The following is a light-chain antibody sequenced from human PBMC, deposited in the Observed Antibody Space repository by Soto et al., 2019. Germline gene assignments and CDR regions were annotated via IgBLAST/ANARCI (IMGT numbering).Light chain of an antibody. CDR2: WAS. CDR3: QQYYSSPHT. J-gene: IGKJ1*01. V-gene: IGKV4-1*01. CDR1: QSGLYSFTNKNH. Sequence: DIVMTQSPDSLAVSLGERATINCKSSQSGLYSFTNKNHLAWYQQKPGQPPKLLIYWASTRESGLPAGFRGSGSGTDCALTISILQAEDEAVYYCQQYYSSPHTVGQGPNVEI.